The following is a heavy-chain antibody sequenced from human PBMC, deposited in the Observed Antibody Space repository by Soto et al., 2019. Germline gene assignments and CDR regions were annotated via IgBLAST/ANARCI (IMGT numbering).Heavy chain of an antibody. J-gene: IGHJ5*02. D-gene: IGHD3-3*01. V-gene: IGHV1-18*01. Sequence: ASVKVSCKASGYTFTSYGISWVRQASGQGLEWMGWISAYNGNTNYAQKLQGRVTMTTDTSTSTAYMELRSLRSDDTAVYYCARDQKYYDFWSGYYRLSWFDPWGQGTLVTVSS. CDR2: ISAYNGNT. CDR1: GYTFTSYG. CDR3: ARDQKYYDFWSGYYRLSWFDP.